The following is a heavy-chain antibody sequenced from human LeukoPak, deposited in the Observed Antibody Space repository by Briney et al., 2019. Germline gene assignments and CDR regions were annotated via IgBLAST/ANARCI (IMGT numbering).Heavy chain of an antibody. CDR2: ISAYNGNT. J-gene: IGHJ4*02. CDR1: GYTFTSYG. CDR3: ARARREVSLGIAARPGDY. Sequence: ASVKVSCKASGYTFTSYGISWVRQAPGQGLEWMGWISAYNGNTNYAQKLQGRVTMTTDTSTSTAYMELRSLRSDDTAVYYCARARREVSLGIAARPGDYWGQGTLVTVSS. V-gene: IGHV1-18*01. D-gene: IGHD6-6*01.